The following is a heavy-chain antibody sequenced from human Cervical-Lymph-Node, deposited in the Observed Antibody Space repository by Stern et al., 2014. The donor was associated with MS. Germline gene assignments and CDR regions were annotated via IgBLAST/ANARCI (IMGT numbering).Heavy chain of an antibody. J-gene: IGHJ4*02. V-gene: IGHV5-51*01. CDR1: GYSFTNYW. CDR2: IYPGASEA. Sequence: EVQLVQSGAEVKKPGEFLKISCKGSGYSFTNYWIGWVRQLPGKGLEWVGIIYPGASEARYSPSFQGQVTISADNSISTAYLQWSSLKASDTAMYYCARGSGRDFFDYWGQGTLVTVSS. D-gene: IGHD3-3*01. CDR3: ARGSGRDFFDY.